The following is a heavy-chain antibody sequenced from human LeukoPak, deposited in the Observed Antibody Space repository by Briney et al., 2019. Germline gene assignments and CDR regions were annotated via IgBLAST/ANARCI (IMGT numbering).Heavy chain of an antibody. Sequence: SETLSLTCTVSGGSISSSSYYWGWIRQPPGKGLEWIGSIYYSGSTYYNPSLKSRVTISVDTSKNQFSLKLSSVTAADTAVYYCARDSPPPSLAPYYYYYYMDVWGKGTTVTVSS. V-gene: IGHV4-39*07. D-gene: IGHD2-2*01. CDR1: GGSISSSSYY. J-gene: IGHJ6*03. CDR3: ARDSPPPSLAPYYYYYYMDV. CDR2: IYYSGST.